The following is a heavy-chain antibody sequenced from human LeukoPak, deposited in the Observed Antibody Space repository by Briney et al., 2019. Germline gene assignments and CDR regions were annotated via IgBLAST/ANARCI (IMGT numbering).Heavy chain of an antibody. D-gene: IGHD1-26*01. CDR1: GFTFDDYG. J-gene: IGHJ4*02. CDR3: ARPLGTTTLFRY. V-gene: IGHV3-20*04. CDR2: INWNGGST. Sequence: PGGSLRLSCAASGFTFDDYGMSWVRQAPGKGLEWVSGINWNGGSTGYADSVKDRFTISRDNAKNSLYLQMKSLRAEDTAVYYCARPLGTTTLFRYWGQGTLVTVSP.